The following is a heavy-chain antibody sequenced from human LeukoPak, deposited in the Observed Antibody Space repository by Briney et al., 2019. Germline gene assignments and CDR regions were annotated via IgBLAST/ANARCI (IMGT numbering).Heavy chain of an antibody. CDR3: AKDLIYSNYFGPIDY. D-gene: IGHD4-11*01. J-gene: IGHJ4*02. Sequence: GSLRLSCAASGFTFSSYGMHWVRQAPGKGLEWVAVISYDGSNKYYADSVKGRFTISRDNSKNTLYLQMNSLRAEDTAVYYCAKDLIYSNYFGPIDYWGQGTLVTVSS. CDR2: ISYDGSNK. V-gene: IGHV3-30*18. CDR1: GFTFSSYG.